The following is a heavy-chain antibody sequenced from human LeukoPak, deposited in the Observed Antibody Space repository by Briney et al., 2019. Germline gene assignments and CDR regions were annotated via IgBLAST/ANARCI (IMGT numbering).Heavy chain of an antibody. CDR2: IRYDGGNK. CDR3: AREDEQHRLAFDI. V-gene: IGHV3-30*02. D-gene: IGHD6-25*01. Sequence: GGSLRLSCAASGFTFSSHGLQWVRQAPGKGLEWVAFIRYDGGNKYYADSVKGRFTISRDNSKDTLFLQMNSLRPEDTAVYYCAREDEQHRLAFDIWGQGTMVTVSS. CDR1: GFTFSSHG. J-gene: IGHJ3*02.